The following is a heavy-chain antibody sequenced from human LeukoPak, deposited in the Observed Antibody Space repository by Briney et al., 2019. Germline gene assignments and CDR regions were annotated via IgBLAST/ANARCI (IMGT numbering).Heavy chain of an antibody. Sequence: ASVKVSCKASGYTFTDYYLHWVRQAPGQGLEWMGWINPKSGGTNYAQKFQGRVTMTEDTSTDTAYMELSSLRSEDTAVYYCATDRPSSAKVGPRGYYYYYMDVWGKGTTVTVSS. D-gene: IGHD2-2*01. CDR3: ATDRPSSAKVGPRGYYYYYMDV. V-gene: IGHV1-2*02. CDR2: INPKSGGT. J-gene: IGHJ6*03. CDR1: GYTFTDYY.